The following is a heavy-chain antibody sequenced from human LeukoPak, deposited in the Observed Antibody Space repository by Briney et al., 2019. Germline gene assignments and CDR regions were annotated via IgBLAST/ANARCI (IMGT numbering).Heavy chain of an antibody. V-gene: IGHV4-4*07. D-gene: IGHD3-10*01. Sequence: SETLSLTCTVSGGPISSYYLSWIRQTAGKGLEWIGRMYSSGSNYNPSLKSRVTMSIDTSTNQLSLKLSSVTAADTAVYYCARDSGTTGEVKFDPWGQGTPVTVSS. CDR1: GGPISSYY. CDR2: MYSSGS. J-gene: IGHJ5*02. CDR3: ARDSGTTGEVKFDP.